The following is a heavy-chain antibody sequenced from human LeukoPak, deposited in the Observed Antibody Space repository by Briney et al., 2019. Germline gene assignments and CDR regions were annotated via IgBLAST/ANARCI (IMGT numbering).Heavy chain of an antibody. CDR2: ISSGSSYI. Sequence: PGGSLRLSCAASGFTFSSYSMNWVRQAPGKGLEWVSSISSGSSYIYYADSVKGRFTISRDNAKNSLYLQMNSLRAGDTAVYYCARGRGCGTTSCFHALLFDYWGQGTLVTVSS. CDR1: GFTFSSYS. V-gene: IGHV3-21*01. D-gene: IGHD2-2*01. J-gene: IGHJ4*02. CDR3: ARGRGCGTTSCFHALLFDY.